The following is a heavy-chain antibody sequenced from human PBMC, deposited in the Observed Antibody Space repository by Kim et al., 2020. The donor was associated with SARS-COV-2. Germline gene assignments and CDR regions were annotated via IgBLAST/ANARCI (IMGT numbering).Heavy chain of an antibody. Sequence: SQTLSLTCAISGDRVSSNSAAWNWLRQSPSRGLEWLGRTYYRSKWYNDYAVSVKSRITINPDTSKNQFSLQLNSVTPEDTAVYYCAREVGHGGRTEPWKDIVVVRYGMDVWGQGTTVTVSS. CDR1: GDRVSSNSAA. CDR2: TYYRSKWYN. CDR3: AREVGHGGRTEPWKDIVVVRYGMDV. J-gene: IGHJ6*02. V-gene: IGHV6-1*01. D-gene: IGHD2-2*01.